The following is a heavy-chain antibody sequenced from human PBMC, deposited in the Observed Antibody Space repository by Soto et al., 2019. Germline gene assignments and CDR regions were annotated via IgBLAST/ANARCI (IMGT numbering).Heavy chain of an antibody. D-gene: IGHD2-15*01. Sequence: ASVKVSCKASGDTLTSYAMHWVRQAPGQRLEWMGWINAGNGNTKYSQKFQGRVTITRDTSASTAYMELSSLRSEDTAVYYCARVDLGYCSGGSCYSRYNWFDPWGQGTLGAVSS. CDR3: ARVDLGYCSGGSCYSRYNWFDP. J-gene: IGHJ5*02. CDR1: GDTLTSYA. V-gene: IGHV1-3*01. CDR2: INAGNGNT.